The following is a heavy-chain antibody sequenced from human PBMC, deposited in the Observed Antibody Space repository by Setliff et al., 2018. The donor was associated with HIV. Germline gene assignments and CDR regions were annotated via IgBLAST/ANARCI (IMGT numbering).Heavy chain of an antibody. Sequence: SVKVSCKASGGSFGSFAISWVRQAPGQGLEWVGRIIPMLDSANYAREFEGRVSITADKSTNTVYMELNSLKLEDTAVYYCATFDYYDSSGFYYGGGHWGQGTRVTVSS. CDR3: ATFDYYDSSGFYYGGGH. CDR1: GGSFGSFA. CDR2: IIPMLDSA. V-gene: IGHV1-69*04. J-gene: IGHJ4*02. D-gene: IGHD3-22*01.